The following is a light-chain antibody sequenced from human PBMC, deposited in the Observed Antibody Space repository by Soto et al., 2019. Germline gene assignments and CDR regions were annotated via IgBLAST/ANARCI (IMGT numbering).Light chain of an antibody. Sequence: QSVLTQPPSASGTPGQRVTIACSGSSSNIGSTTVKWYQQLPGTAPKLLIYNNNQRPSGVPDRFSGSKSGTSASLAISGLQYEHEADYYCAAWDDSLNGVVFGGGTKVTVL. CDR3: AAWDDSLNGVV. J-gene: IGLJ3*02. CDR1: SSNIGSTT. V-gene: IGLV1-44*01. CDR2: NNN.